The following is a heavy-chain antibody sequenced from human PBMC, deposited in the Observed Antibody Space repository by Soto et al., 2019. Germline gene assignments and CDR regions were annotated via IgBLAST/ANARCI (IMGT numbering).Heavy chain of an antibody. CDR2: IHSSGRT. CDR3: GRFSTLGKDYGVDV. Sequence: QVQLQESGPGLVKPSQTLSLTCSVFGDSISSSDSYWSLIRQPPGKGLEWIGYIHSSGRTYYKPSLKSRISISIDTSKNQFSLRRTSATVADTAVYFCGRFSTLGKDYGVDVWGQGTTGTVSS. D-gene: IGHD2-2*01. J-gene: IGHJ6*02. CDR1: GDSISSSDSY. V-gene: IGHV4-30-4*08.